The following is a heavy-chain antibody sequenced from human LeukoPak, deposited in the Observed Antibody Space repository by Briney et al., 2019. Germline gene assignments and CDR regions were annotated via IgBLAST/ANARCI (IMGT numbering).Heavy chain of an antibody. Sequence: ASVKVSCKASGYTFTSYDINWVRQATGQGLEWMGWVNPNSGNTGYAQKFQGRVTMTRNTSISTAYMELSSLRSEDTAVYYCAMSPYYYDSSGYYYSWFDPWGQGTLVTVSS. CDR1: GYTFTSYD. CDR3: AMSPYYYDSSGYYYSWFDP. J-gene: IGHJ5*02. V-gene: IGHV1-8*01. CDR2: VNPNSGNT. D-gene: IGHD3-22*01.